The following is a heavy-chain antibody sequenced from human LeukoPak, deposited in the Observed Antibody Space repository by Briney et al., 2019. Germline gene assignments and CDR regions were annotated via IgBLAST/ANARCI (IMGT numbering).Heavy chain of an antibody. Sequence: GGSLTLSCAASGFVYENYGMTWVRQAPGKGLEWVCGINWNGGKIVYADSVKGRFTISRDNAKNSLYLQMNSLRAEDTALYYCAKSRISGDYGDYGDLDYWGQGTLVTVSS. J-gene: IGHJ4*02. V-gene: IGHV3-20*04. D-gene: IGHD4-17*01. CDR2: INWNGGKI. CDR1: GFVYENYG. CDR3: AKSRISGDYGDYGDLDY.